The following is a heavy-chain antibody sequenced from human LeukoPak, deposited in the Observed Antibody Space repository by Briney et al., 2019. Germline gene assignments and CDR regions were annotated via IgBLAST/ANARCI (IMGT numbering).Heavy chain of an antibody. Sequence: SETLSLTRTVSGGSISNYYWSWIRQPPGKGLEWIGYIYYSGNTNYNPSLKSRVTISVDTSKNQFSLKLSSVTAADTAVYYCARGVLVVVPAAGAFDIWGQGTMVTVSS. V-gene: IGHV4-59*01. D-gene: IGHD2-2*01. CDR2: IYYSGNT. CDR1: GGSISNYY. J-gene: IGHJ3*02. CDR3: ARGVLVVVPAAGAFDI.